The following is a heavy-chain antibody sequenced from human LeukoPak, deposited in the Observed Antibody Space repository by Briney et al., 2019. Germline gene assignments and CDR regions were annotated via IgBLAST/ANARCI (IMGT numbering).Heavy chain of an antibody. Sequence: ASVKVSCKASGGTFSSYAISWVRQAPRQGLKWMGRIIPILGITNYAQKFQGRVTITADKSTSTAYMELSSLRSEDTAVYYCARIQRGYYGDYWANDYWGQGTLVTVSS. CDR1: GGTFSSYA. D-gene: IGHD4-17*01. V-gene: IGHV1-69*04. J-gene: IGHJ4*02. CDR3: ARIQRGYYGDYWANDY. CDR2: IIPILGIT.